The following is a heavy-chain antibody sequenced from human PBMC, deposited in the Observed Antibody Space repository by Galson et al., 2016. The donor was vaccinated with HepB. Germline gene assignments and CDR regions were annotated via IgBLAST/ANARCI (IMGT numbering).Heavy chain of an antibody. Sequence: PALVKPTQTLTLTCTFSGFSLRTSGMSVSWIRQPPGKALEWLALITWDDDIYFSPSLKTRLTVSKDTSNNQVVLTMTNMDPLDTGTYYCARIHLTTGRLDAFDVWGQGTLVTVSS. D-gene: IGHD1-1*01. CDR1: GFSLRTSGMS. V-gene: IGHV2-70*01. J-gene: IGHJ3*01. CDR2: ITWDDDI. CDR3: ARIHLTTGRLDAFDV.